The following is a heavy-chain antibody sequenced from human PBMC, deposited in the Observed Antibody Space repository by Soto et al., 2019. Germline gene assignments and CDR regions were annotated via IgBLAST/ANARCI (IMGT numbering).Heavy chain of an antibody. Sequence: QVQLVESGGGVVQPGRSLRLSCAASGFTFSSYGMHWVRQAPGKGLEWVAVIWYDGSNKYYADSVKGRFTISRDNSKNTLDLQMNRLRAEDTAVYYCARDVWSEYGDPFDYWGQGTLVNVSS. D-gene: IGHD3-3*01. V-gene: IGHV3-33*01. CDR2: IWYDGSNK. J-gene: IGHJ4*02. CDR1: GFTFSSYG. CDR3: ARDVWSEYGDPFDY.